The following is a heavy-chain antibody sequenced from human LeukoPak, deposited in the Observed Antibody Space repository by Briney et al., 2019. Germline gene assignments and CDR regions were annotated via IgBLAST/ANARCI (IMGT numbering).Heavy chain of an antibody. CDR1: GGSISGYY. CDR2: IHYSGTT. CDR3: ASLNTASYGDY. J-gene: IGHJ4*02. V-gene: IGHV4-59*08. D-gene: IGHD2-21*02. Sequence: SETLSLTCTVSGGSISGYYWSWMRQPPGKGLEWLGYIHYSGTTNYNPSLKSRVTMSVDTAKNQFTLKLSSVTATDTAVYYCASLNTASYGDYWGQGTPVTVSS.